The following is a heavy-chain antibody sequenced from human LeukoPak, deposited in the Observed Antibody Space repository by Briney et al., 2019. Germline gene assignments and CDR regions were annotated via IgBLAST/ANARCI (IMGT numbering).Heavy chain of an antibody. Sequence: GGSLRLSCAASGFTFSSYGMHWVRQAPGKGLEWVAVISYDGSNKYYADSVKGRFTISRDNSKNTLYLQMNSLRAEDTAVYYCAKDRNSDYWGQGTLVTVSS. D-gene: IGHD1-14*01. V-gene: IGHV3-30*18. CDR2: ISYDGSNK. CDR3: AKDRNSDY. CDR1: GFTFSSYG. J-gene: IGHJ4*02.